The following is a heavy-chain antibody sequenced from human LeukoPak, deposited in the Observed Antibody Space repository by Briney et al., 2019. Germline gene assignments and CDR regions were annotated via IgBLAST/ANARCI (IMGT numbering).Heavy chain of an antibody. Sequence: PSETLSLTCTVSGGSMNNNNYFWDWDWIRQPPGKGLEWIGSISHSGTTLFNPSLMSRVTISKDTSKDQFSLKVTSVTAADTAVYFCARERPMTTGSYFDLWGQGFLVTVSS. CDR1: GGSMNNNNYFWD. CDR3: ARERPMTTGSYFDL. J-gene: IGHJ4*02. D-gene: IGHD4-11*01. CDR2: ISHSGTT. V-gene: IGHV4-39*07.